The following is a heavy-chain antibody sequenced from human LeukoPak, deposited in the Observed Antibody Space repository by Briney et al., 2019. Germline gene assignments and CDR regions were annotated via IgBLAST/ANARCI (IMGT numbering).Heavy chain of an antibody. V-gene: IGHV3-53*01. Sequence: PGGSLRLSCAASGFTVSSSYMSWVRQAPGKGLEWVSVFYSGGKTYYTDSVEGRFTISRDNSKNTLYLQMNSLRVEDTAVYFCAKDLVTAVTVGYYFDYWGQGTLVTVSS. D-gene: IGHD4-17*01. CDR2: FYSGGKT. J-gene: IGHJ4*02. CDR1: GFTVSSSY. CDR3: AKDLVTAVTVGYYFDY.